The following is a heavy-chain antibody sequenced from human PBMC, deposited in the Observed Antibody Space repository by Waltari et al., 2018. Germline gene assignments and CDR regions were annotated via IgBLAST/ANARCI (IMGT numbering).Heavy chain of an antibody. D-gene: IGHD4-4*01. J-gene: IGHJ6*02. CDR2: ISWNSGSI. V-gene: IGHV3-9*01. CDR1: GFTFDDYA. Sequence: EVQLVESGGGLVQPGRSLRLSCAASGFTFDDYAMHWVRQAPGKGLEWVSGISWNSGSIGHADSVKGRFTISRDNAKNSLYLQMNSLRAEDTALYYCAKGDYRYYYYGMDVWGQGTTVTVSS. CDR3: AKGDYRYYYYGMDV.